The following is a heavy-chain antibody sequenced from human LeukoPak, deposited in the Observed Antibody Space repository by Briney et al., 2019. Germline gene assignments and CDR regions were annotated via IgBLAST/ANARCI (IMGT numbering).Heavy chain of an antibody. CDR3: ARYPQGLAVAGAYFDS. CDR1: GFPLSDYY. J-gene: IGHJ4*02. CDR2: ISSRGSAI. D-gene: IGHD6-19*01. Sequence: PGGSLRLSCAASGFPLSDYYMSWIRQAPEKGLAWVSYISSRGSAIYYADSVKGRFTISRDNAKSSLFLQMNSLRAEDTAVYYCARYPQGLAVAGAYFDSWGQGTLVTVSS. V-gene: IGHV3-11*01.